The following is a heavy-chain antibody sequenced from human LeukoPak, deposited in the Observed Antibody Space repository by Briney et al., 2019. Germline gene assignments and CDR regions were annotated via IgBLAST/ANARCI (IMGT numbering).Heavy chain of an antibody. CDR3: AREGIVASFRLGYFDY. V-gene: IGHV3-74*01. Sequence: GGSLRLSCAASGFTFSSYWMHWVRQAPGKGLVWVSRINSDGSSTSYADSVKGRFTISRDNAKNTLYLQMNSLRAEDTAVYYCAREGIVASFRLGYFDYWGQGTLVTVSS. J-gene: IGHJ4*02. CDR1: GFTFSSYW. CDR2: INSDGSST. D-gene: IGHD5-12*01.